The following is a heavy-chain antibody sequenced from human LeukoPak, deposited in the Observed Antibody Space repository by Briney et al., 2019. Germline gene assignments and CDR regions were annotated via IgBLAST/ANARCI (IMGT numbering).Heavy chain of an antibody. V-gene: IGHV3-53*01. D-gene: IGHD2-15*01. CDR1: GFTVSSNY. Sequence: GGSLRLSCAASGFTVSSNYMSWVRQAPGGGLEWVSVIYSGGSTYYADSVKGRFTISRDNSKSTLYLQMNSLRAEDTAVYYCARVGADIVVVVAATLKNYYYYMDVWGKGTTVTVSS. CDR2: IYSGGST. CDR3: ARVGADIVVVVAATLKNYYYYMDV. J-gene: IGHJ6*03.